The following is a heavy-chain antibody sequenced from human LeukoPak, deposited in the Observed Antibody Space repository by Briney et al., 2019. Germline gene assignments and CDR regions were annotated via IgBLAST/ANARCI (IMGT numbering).Heavy chain of an antibody. D-gene: IGHD5-24*01. V-gene: IGHV3-74*01. J-gene: IGHJ4*02. Sequence: PGGSLRLSCAASGFTFTSYWMYWVRQAQGKGLVWVSRINTDGSSTSYADSVKGRFTISRDNAKNTLYLQMNSLRAEDTAVYYCARGIMATINYWGRGTLVTVSS. CDR2: INTDGSST. CDR3: ARGIMATINY. CDR1: GFTFTSYW.